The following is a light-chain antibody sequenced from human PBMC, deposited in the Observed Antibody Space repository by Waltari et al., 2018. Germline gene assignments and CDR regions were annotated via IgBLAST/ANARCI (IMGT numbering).Light chain of an antibody. Sequence: DIVMTQSPDSLAVSLGDRATINCKSSQNVLFTSNNKNYLAWYQQKAGQPPKLLIYCASNRKCGVPERFSGSGSGTDFTLTISSLQAEDVAVYYCQQYYNTPLTFGGGTKVEIK. CDR2: CAS. J-gene: IGKJ4*01. CDR3: QQYYNTPLT. CDR1: QNVLFTSNNKNY. V-gene: IGKV4-1*01.